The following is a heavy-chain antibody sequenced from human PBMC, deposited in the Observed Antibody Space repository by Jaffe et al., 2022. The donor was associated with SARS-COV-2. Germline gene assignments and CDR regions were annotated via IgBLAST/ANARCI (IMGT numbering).Heavy chain of an antibody. J-gene: IGHJ4*02. D-gene: IGHD3-3*02. CDR2: IDSSGGTA. V-gene: IGHV3-23*01. CDR1: GFTFSSYA. CDR3: AKDVGPSAFFDY. Sequence: EVQLLESGGGLVQPGGSLRLSCAASGFTFSSYAMSWVRQAPGEGLEWISTIDSSGGTAHYADSVQGRFTVSRDNSKNTLYLQMNSLRAEDTAIYYCAKDVGPSAFFDYWGQGTLVTVSS.